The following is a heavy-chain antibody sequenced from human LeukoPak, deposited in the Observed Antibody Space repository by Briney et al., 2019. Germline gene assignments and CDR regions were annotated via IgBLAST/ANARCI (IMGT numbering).Heavy chain of an antibody. V-gene: IGHV3-53*01. D-gene: IGHD3-10*01. CDR1: GFNVSVNY. CDR3: ARSPHALWFGGGAFDY. CDR2: IYSTAIT. J-gene: IGHJ4*02. Sequence: GGSLRLSCAASGFNVSVNYMSWVRQAPGKGLEWLSVIYSTAITAYADSVKGRFTISSDNSKNTLALQMNSLRVEDTAVYYCARSPHALWFGGGAFDYWGQGTLVTVSS.